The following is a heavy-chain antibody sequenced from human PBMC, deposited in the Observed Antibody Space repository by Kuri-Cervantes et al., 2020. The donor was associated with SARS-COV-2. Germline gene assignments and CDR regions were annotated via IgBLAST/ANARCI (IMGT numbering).Heavy chain of an antibody. Sequence: SLKISCAASGFTFSSYAMHWVRQAPGKGLEWVAVISYDGSNKYYADSVKGRFTISRDNSTNTLYLQMNSLRAEDTAVYYCARALTSGYYYYGMDVWGQGTTVTVSS. V-gene: IGHV3-30-3*01. CDR1: GFTFSSYA. J-gene: IGHJ6*02. D-gene: IGHD2-2*01. CDR3: ARALTSGYYYYGMDV. CDR2: ISYDGSNK.